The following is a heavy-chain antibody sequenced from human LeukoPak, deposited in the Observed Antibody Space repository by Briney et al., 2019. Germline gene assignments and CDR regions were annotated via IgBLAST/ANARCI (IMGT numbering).Heavy chain of an antibody. CDR1: GYTFTGYY. J-gene: IGHJ4*02. D-gene: IGHD5-12*01. Sequence: ASVKVSCMASGYTFTGYYMHWVRQAPGQGLEWMGIINPSGGSTSYAQKFQGRVTMTRDTSTSTVYMELSSLRSEDTSVYYCARVGGWLRFNYWGQGTLVTVSS. CDR3: ARVGGWLRFNY. V-gene: IGHV1-46*01. CDR2: INPSGGST.